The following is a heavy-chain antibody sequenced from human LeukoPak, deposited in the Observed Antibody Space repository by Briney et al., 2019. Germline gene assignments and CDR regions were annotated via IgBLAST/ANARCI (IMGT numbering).Heavy chain of an antibody. V-gene: IGHV3-48*04. CDR2: ISNTGSVI. CDR3: AKDIFKSQRNYYFDY. D-gene: IGHD3-3*01. CDR1: GSTFRSHT. Sequence: GGSLRLSCAASGSTFRSHTMNWVRQAPGQGLEWISYISNTGSVIYYADSVKGRFTISRDNAKNSLYLQMNSLRAEDTALYYCAKDIFKSQRNYYFDYWGQGTLVTVSS. J-gene: IGHJ4*02.